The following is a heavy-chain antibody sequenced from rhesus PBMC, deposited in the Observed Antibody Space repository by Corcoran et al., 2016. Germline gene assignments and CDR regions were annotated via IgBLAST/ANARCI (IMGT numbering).Heavy chain of an antibody. CDR2: ISGSVGST. CDR1: GGSISSNY. D-gene: IGHD6-25*01. V-gene: IGHV4-173*01. J-gene: IGHJ4*01. CDR3: ARDLGSFDY. Sequence: QLQLQESGPGLVKPSETLSLTCAVSGGSISSNYWSWTRQPPGKGLDWFGRISGSVGSTANNPSLKSRVTISTDTSKNQFSLKLSSVTAADTAVYYCARDLGSFDYWGQGVLVTVSS.